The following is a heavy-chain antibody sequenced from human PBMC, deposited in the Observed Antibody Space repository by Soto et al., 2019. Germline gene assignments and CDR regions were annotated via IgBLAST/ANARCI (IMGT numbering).Heavy chain of an antibody. V-gene: IGHV3-7*03. J-gene: IGHJ4*02. CDR1: GFTFSSYW. D-gene: IGHD5-18*01. CDR3: ARGYSIDY. Sequence: GSLRLSCAASGFTFSSYWMTWVRQAPGKGLEWVANIKQSGSETYYVDSVKGRFTIFRDDAKNVVYLQMNTLRAEDTAVYFCARGYSIDYWGQGTLVTVSS. CDR2: IKQSGSET.